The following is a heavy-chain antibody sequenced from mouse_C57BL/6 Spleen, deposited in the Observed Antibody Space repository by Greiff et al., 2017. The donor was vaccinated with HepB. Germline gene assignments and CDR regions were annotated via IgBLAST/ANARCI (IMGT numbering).Heavy chain of an antibody. V-gene: IGHV1-18*01. CDR1: GYTFTDYN. J-gene: IGHJ3*01. CDR2: INPNNGGT. Sequence: VQLKQSGPELVKPGASVKIPCKASGYTFTDYNMDWVKQSHGKSLEWIGDINPNNGGTIYNQKFKGKATLTVDKSSSTAYMELRSLTSEDTAVYYCARKYGDWFAYWGQGTLVTVSA. CDR3: ARKYGDWFAY. D-gene: IGHD2-10*02.